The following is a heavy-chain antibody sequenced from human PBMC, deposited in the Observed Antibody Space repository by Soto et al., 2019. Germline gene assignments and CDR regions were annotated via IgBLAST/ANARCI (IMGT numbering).Heavy chain of an antibody. CDR1: GFTFSSYG. CDR2: LGFDGGGR. D-gene: IGHD1-26*01. V-gene: IGHV3-33*01. CDR3: AREPVGPDYAMDV. Sequence: QERLVESGGGVVQPGRSLRLSCAASGFTFSSYGMHWVRQTPGKGLEWVAVLGFDGGGRYYADSVKGRFTISRDNSKNMLDLQMDSLRVEDTALYYCAREPVGPDYAMDVWGQGTTVTVSS. J-gene: IGHJ6*02.